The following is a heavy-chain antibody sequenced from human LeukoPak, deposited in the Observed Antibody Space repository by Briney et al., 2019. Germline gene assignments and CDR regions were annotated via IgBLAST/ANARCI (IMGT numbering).Heavy chain of an antibody. D-gene: IGHD3-22*01. Sequence: SVKVSCKASGYAFNSYDITWVRQAPGQGLEWMGRIIPILGIANYAQKFQGRVTITADKSTSTAYMELSSLRSEDTAVYYCARVTYDSSEGAFDIWGQGTMVTVSS. V-gene: IGHV1-69*04. CDR2: IIPILGIA. CDR1: GYAFNSYD. J-gene: IGHJ3*02. CDR3: ARVTYDSSEGAFDI.